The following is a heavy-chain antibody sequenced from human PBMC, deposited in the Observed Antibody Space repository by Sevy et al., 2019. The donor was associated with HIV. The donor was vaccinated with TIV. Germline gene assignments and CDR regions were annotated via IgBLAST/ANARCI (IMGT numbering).Heavy chain of an antibody. J-gene: IGHJ4*02. Sequence: SETLSLTCTVSGASISSSGYYWGWIRQPPGNGLESIASINYSGITFYNPSLKSRVTISADTSKNQFSLRLSSVTAADSSIYFCVGPKLTYINGWHYLDYWGQGTVVTVSS. V-gene: IGHV4-39*01. CDR3: VGPKLTYINGWHYLDY. CDR1: GASISSSGYY. CDR2: INYSGIT. D-gene: IGHD6-25*01.